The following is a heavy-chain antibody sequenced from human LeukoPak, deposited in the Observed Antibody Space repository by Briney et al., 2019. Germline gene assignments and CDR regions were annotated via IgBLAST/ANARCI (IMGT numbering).Heavy chain of an antibody. CDR3: ARERKSAAGTAPYYFDY. D-gene: IGHD6-13*01. CDR1: GGSISSYY. V-gene: IGHV4-59*01. J-gene: IGHJ4*02. CDR2: IYYSGST. Sequence: PSETQSLTCTVSGGSISSYYWSWIRQPPGKGLEWIGYIYYSGSTNYNPSLKSRVTISVDTSKNQFSLKLSSVTAADTAMYYCARERKSAAGTAPYYFDYWGQGTLVTVSS.